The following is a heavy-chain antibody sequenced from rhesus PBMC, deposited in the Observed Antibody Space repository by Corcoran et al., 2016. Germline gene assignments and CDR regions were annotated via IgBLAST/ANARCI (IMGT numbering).Heavy chain of an antibody. CDR1: VFTFSISG. Sequence: EEQMVESGGGLVQPGGSLRLSFAASVFTFSISGIHWFRQAPGKGPEWVAVISSDGRNKQYADSVKDRFTISRDNSNNILYLQMNNLKLEDTAVYYCSRFDVWGPGVLVIVSS. V-gene: IGHV3-54*02. CDR3: SRFDV. J-gene: IGHJ5-1*01. CDR2: ISSDGRNK.